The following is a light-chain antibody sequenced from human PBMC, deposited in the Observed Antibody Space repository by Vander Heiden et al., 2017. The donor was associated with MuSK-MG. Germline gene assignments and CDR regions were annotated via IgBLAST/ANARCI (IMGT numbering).Light chain of an antibody. CDR1: SSDVGGYNY. CDR2: DVK. CDR3: TSDTSSSTVV. V-gene: IGLV2-14*03. Sequence: QSALTQSASVSGSPGQSITISCTGTSSDVGGYNYVYWYQKHPGKAPKLMIYDVKNRPSRVSNRFSGSKSGNAASLTISGLQAEDEADYYCTSDTSSSTVVFGGGTRLTVL. J-gene: IGLJ3*02.